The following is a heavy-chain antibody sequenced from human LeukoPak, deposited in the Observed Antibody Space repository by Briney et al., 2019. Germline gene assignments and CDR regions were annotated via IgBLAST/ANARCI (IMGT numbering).Heavy chain of an antibody. Sequence: SETLSLTCAVYGGSFSGYYWSWIRQPPGKGLEWIGEINHSGSTNYNPSLKSRVTISVDTSKNQFSLKLSSVTAADTAVYYCARGLFGSSFDYWGQGTLVTVSS. CDR1: GGSFSGYY. V-gene: IGHV4-34*01. J-gene: IGHJ4*02. D-gene: IGHD3-10*02. CDR3: ARGLFGSSFDY. CDR2: INHSGST.